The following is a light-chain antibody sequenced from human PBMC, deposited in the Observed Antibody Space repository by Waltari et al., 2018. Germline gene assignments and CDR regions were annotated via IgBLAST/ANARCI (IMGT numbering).Light chain of an antibody. CDR2: RNN. CDR1: SSNTGSKY. Sequence: QSVLTQPPSASGTPGQRVTISCSGSSSNTGSKYVYWYQQLPGTTPKLLIYRNNQRPSGVPDRFSGSKSGTSASLAISGLRSEDEADYYCAAWDDSLSGYVFGTGTKVTVL. V-gene: IGLV1-47*01. J-gene: IGLJ1*01. CDR3: AAWDDSLSGYV.